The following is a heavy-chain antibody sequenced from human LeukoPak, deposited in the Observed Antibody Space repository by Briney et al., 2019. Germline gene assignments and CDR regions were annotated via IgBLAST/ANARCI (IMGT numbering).Heavy chain of an antibody. J-gene: IGHJ2*01. CDR1: GGAISNYY. CDR2: IYYSGST. V-gene: IGHV4-59*01. CDR3: ARDRRYGDYVRYFDL. D-gene: IGHD4-17*01. Sequence: SETLSLTCTVSGGAISNYYWNWIRQPPGKGLEWIGYIYYSGSTNYNPSLKSRVTISVDTSKNQFSLKLSSLTAADTAVYYCARDRRYGDYVRYFDLWGRGTLVTVSS.